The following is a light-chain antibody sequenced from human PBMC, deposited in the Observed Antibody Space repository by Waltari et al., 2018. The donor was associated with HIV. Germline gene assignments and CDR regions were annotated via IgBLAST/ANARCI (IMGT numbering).Light chain of an antibody. CDR2: DDS. V-gene: IGLV3-21*01. Sequence: SYDLTQPPSLSVAPGETARILCPGDKLGTKSVHWYQKKPGQAPALVIHDDSDRPSGVPDRISGSNFGDMATLIIKDVEAEDEADYFCQLWDSASDPNWVFGGGTTVTVL. CDR1: KLGTKS. CDR3: QLWDSASDPNWV. J-gene: IGLJ3*02.